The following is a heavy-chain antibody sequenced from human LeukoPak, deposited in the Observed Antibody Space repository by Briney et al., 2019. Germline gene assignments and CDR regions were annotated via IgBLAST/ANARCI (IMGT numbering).Heavy chain of an antibody. CDR1: GGTFSSYA. D-gene: IGHD1-7*01. V-gene: IGHV1-69*05. CDR3: ARDNYAGANWFDP. CDR2: IIPIFGTA. Sequence: ASVKVSCKASGGTFSSYAISWVRQAPGQGLEWMGGIIPIFGTANYAQKFQGRVTITTDESTSTAYMELSSLRSEDTAVCYCARDNYAGANWFDPWGQGTLVTVSS. J-gene: IGHJ5*02.